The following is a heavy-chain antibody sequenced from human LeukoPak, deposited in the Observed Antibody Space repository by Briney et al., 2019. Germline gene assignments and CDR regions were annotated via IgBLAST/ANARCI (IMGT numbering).Heavy chain of an antibody. Sequence: GASVKVSCKASGYTFTSYAVNWVRQAPGQGLEWMGWINTNTGNPTYAQGFTGRFVFSLDTSVSTAYLQISSLKAEDTAVYYCARGENTMVRGVIIPSHTWGQGTLVTVSS. CDR1: GYTFTSYA. CDR2: INTNTGNP. D-gene: IGHD3-10*01. J-gene: IGHJ5*02. CDR3: ARGENTMVRGVIIPSHT. V-gene: IGHV7-4-1*02.